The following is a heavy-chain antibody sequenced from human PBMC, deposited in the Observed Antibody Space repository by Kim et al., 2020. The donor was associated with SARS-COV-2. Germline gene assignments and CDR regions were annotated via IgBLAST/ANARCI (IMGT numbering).Heavy chain of an antibody. J-gene: IGHJ3*02. CDR2: IYNSGST. CDR3: ARDGNDSQRGDLFDI. CDR1: GGSISSSNW. Sequence: SETLSLTCAVSGGSISSSNWWSWVRQPPGKGLEWIGEIYNSGSTNYNPSLKSRVTISVDKSKNQFSLKLNSVTAADTDVYYCARDGNDSQRGDLFDIWGQGTMVTVSS. V-gene: IGHV4-4*02. D-gene: IGHD3-16*01.